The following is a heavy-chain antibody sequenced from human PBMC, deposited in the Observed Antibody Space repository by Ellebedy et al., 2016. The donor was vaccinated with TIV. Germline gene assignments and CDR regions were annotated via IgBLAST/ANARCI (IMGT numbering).Heavy chain of an antibody. J-gene: IGHJ4*02. CDR1: GFSFANFA. V-gene: IGHV3-23*01. CDR3: VRGSLQTCRGTICYDLDY. D-gene: IGHD5-12*01. Sequence: PGGSLRLSCAASGFSFANFAMSWVRQAPGKGLEWVSRIGTKGPTTYADSVKARFTISRDNSKDTLYLQMDRLRAEDTAIYYCVRGSLQTCRGTICYDLDYWGQGTLVTVSS. CDR2: IGTKGPTT.